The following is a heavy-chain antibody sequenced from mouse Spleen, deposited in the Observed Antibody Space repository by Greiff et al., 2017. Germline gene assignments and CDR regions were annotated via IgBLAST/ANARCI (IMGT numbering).Heavy chain of an antibody. D-gene: IGHD1-1*01. CDR3: ARILNYYGSSYGYFDV. V-gene: IGHV8-8*01. Sequence: QVTLKVSGPGILQPSQTLSLTCSFSGFSLSTFGMGVGWIRQPSGKGLEWLAHIWWDDDKYYNPALKSRLTISKDTSKNQVFLKIANVDTADTATYYCARILNYYGSSYGYFDVWGAGTTVTVSS. CDR1: GFSLSTFGMG. CDR2: IWWDDDK. J-gene: IGHJ1*01.